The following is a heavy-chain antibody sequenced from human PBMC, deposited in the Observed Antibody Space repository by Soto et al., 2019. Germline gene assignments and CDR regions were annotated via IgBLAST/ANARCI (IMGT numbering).Heavy chain of an antibody. CDR2: IIPIFGTA. J-gene: IGHJ4*02. CDR3: ARDPYCSSTSCYGDFDY. CDR1: GGTFSSYA. V-gene: IGHV1-69*13. D-gene: IGHD2-2*01. Sequence: SVKVSCKASGGTFSSYAISWVRQAPGQGLEWMGGIIPIFGTANYAQKFQGRVTITADESTSTAYMELSSLRSEDTAVYYCARDPYCSSTSCYGDFDYWGQGTLVTVSS.